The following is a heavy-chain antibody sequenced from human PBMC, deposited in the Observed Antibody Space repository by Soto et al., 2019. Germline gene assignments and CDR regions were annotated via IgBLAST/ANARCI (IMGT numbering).Heavy chain of an antibody. CDR1: GFTFSSYG. Sequence: GGSLRLSCAASGFTFSSYGMHWVRQAPGKGLEWVAVISYDGSNKYYADSVKGRFTISRDNSKNTLYLQMNSLRAEDTAVYYCAKDQNYQLEPGYNYYYYYGMDVWGQGTTVTVSS. V-gene: IGHV3-30*18. CDR3: AKDQNYQLEPGYNYYYYYGMDV. D-gene: IGHD1-1*01. J-gene: IGHJ6*02. CDR2: ISYDGSNK.